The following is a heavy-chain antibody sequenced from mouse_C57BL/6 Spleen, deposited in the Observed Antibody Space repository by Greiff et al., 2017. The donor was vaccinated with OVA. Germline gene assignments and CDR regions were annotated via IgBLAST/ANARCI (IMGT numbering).Heavy chain of an antibody. CDR2: IGPGSGGT. V-gene: IGHV1-77*01. Sequence: VQLQQSGAELVKPGASVKISCKASGYTFTDYYMNWVKQRHGQGLEWIGQIGPGSGGTYYNEKFKGKATLTADKSSSTAYMQLRSLTSEDSAIYVGASRFFFDYWGQGTTLTVSS. CDR3: ASRFFFDY. CDR1: GYTFTDYY. J-gene: IGHJ2*01.